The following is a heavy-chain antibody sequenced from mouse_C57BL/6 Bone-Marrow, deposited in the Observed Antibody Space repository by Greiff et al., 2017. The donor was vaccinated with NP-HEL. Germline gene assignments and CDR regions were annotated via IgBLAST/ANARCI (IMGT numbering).Heavy chain of an antibody. V-gene: IGHV1-19*01. CDR3: ARGIYYYGLDY. Sequence: EVQGVESGPVLVKPGASVKMSCKASGYTFTDYYMNWVKQSHGKSLEWIGVINPYNGGTSYNQKFKGKATLTVDKSSSTAYMELNSLTSEDSAVYYCARGIYYYGLDYWGQGTTLTVSS. CDR2: INPYNGGT. D-gene: IGHD1-1*01. CDR1: GYTFTDYY. J-gene: IGHJ2*01.